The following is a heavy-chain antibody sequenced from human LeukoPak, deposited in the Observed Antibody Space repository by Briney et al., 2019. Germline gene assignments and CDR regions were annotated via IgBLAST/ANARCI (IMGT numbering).Heavy chain of an antibody. CDR3: ASLYCSSTSCPAEYFQH. Sequence: GESLKISCKGSGYSFTSYWIGWVRQMPGKGLEWMGIIYPGDSDTRYSPSFQGQVTISADKSISTAYLQWSSLKASDTAMYYCASLYCSSTSCPAEYFQHWGQGTLVTVSS. D-gene: IGHD2-2*01. CDR1: GYSFTSYW. V-gene: IGHV5-51*01. J-gene: IGHJ1*01. CDR2: IYPGDSDT.